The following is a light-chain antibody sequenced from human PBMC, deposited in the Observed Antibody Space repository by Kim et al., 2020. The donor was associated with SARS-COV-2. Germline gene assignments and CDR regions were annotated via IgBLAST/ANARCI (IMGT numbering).Light chain of an antibody. CDR3: ASREDTLSDLV. CDR1: SGDGGSNC. J-gene: IGLJ3*02. V-gene: IGLV1-44*01. Sequence: GPGVSIWRAGSSGDGGSNCVNWYQQGPGTAPKGVIYDNNQRPSGVPDRFSASRSGNSASLAISGLQSEDEADYYCASREDTLSDLVFGGGTQLTVL. CDR2: DNN.